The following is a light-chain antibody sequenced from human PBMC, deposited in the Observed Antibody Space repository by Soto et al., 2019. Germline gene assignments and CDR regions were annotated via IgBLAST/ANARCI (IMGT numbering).Light chain of an antibody. CDR3: QQYDSYPYT. CDR2: KAS. CDR1: QSISTW. Sequence: TQSPSTLPASVGDRVTITCRASQSISTWLAWYQQQPGKAPKLLIYKASSLQSGVPSRFSGSGSGTQFTLTINTLQPDDFATYYCQQYDSYPYTFGRGTKLEIK. J-gene: IGKJ2*01. V-gene: IGKV1-5*03.